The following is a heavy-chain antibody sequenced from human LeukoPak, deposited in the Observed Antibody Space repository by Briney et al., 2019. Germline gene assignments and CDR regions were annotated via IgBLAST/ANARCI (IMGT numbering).Heavy chain of an antibody. J-gene: IGHJ6*03. Sequence: GGSLRLSCAASGFTFSSYGMHWVRQAPGKGLEWVAFIRYDGSNKYYADSVKGRFTISRDNSKNTLYLQMNSLRAEDTAVYYCAKDNSYSSLYYYYMDVWGKGTTVTISS. V-gene: IGHV3-30*02. CDR1: GFTFSSYG. CDR3: AKDNSYSSLYYYYMDV. D-gene: IGHD6-13*01. CDR2: IRYDGSNK.